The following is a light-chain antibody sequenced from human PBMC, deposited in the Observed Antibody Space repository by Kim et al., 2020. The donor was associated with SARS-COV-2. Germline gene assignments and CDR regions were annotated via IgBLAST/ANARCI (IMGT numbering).Light chain of an antibody. CDR2: AAS. Sequence: ASTGYRVTITCRASQGISSYLAWYQQKPGKAPKLLIYAASTLQSGVPSRFSGSGSGTDFTLTISCLQSEDFATYYCQQYYSYPRTFGQGTKVDIK. V-gene: IGKV1-8*01. J-gene: IGKJ1*01. CDR1: QGISSY. CDR3: QQYYSYPRT.